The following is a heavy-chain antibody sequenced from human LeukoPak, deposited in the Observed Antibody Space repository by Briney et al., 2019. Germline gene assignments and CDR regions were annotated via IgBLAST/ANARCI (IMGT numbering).Heavy chain of an antibody. Sequence: GGSLRLSCAASGFTVSSNYMSWVRQAPGKGLEWVANINQDGSETYYVDSVEGRFTISRDNAKNSLYLQMDSLRAADTAVYYCARAGGTGTADYWGQGTLVTVSS. CDR2: INQDGSET. CDR3: ARAGGTGTADY. CDR1: GFTVSSNY. V-gene: IGHV3-7*01. J-gene: IGHJ4*02. D-gene: IGHD3/OR15-3a*01.